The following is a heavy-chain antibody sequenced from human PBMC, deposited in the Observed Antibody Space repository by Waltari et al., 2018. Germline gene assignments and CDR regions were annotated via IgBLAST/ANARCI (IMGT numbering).Heavy chain of an antibody. D-gene: IGHD3-16*01. CDR1: GGSFSDYY. CDR2: INHSGST. CDR3: ARVQDYVRDY. V-gene: IGHV4-34*01. Sequence: QVQLQQWGAGLLKPSETLSLTCAVYGGSFSDYYWSWIRQPPGKGLEWIGEINHSGSTNYNPSLKSRITISIDTSKNQFSLKLNSVTAADKAVYYCARVQDYVRDYWGQGTLVTVSS. J-gene: IGHJ4*02.